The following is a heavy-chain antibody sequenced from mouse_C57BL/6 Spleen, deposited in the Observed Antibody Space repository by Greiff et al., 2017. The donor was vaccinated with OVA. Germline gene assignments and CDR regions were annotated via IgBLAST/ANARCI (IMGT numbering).Heavy chain of an antibody. CDR2: IYPGNSDT. CDR3: TRDPTTVVAGDYYAMDY. Sequence: EVQLQQSGTVLARPGASVKMSCKTSGYTFTSYWMHWVKQRPGQGLEWIGAIYPGNSDTSYNQKFKGKAKLTAVTSASTAYMELSSLTNEDSAVYYCTRDPTTVVAGDYYAMDYWGQGTSVTVSS. D-gene: IGHD1-1*01. J-gene: IGHJ4*01. V-gene: IGHV1-5*01. CDR1: GYTFTSYW.